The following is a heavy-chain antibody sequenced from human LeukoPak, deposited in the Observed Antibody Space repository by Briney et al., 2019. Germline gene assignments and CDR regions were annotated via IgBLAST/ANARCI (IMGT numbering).Heavy chain of an antibody. D-gene: IGHD3-22*01. CDR1: GGSNSSYY. J-gene: IGHJ4*02. Sequence: SETLSLTCTVSGGSNSSYYWSWIRQPPGKGLEWIGYIYYSGSTNYNPSLKSRVTISVDTSKNQFSLKLSSVTAADTAVYYCARHNDSSGYYYHFDYWGQGTLVTVSS. CDR2: IYYSGST. V-gene: IGHV4-59*01. CDR3: ARHNDSSGYYYHFDY.